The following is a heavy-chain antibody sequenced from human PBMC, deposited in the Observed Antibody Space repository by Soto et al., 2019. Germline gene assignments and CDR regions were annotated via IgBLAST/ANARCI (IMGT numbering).Heavy chain of an antibody. V-gene: IGHV1-69*13. J-gene: IGHJ5*02. CDR1: GGTFSGYA. D-gene: IGHD6-6*01. CDR2: IIPIFGTA. Sequence: ASVKVSCKASGGTFSGYAISWVRQAPGQGLEWMGGIIPIFGTANYAQKFQGRVTITADESTSTAYMELISLRSEDTAVYYCARDRGFPEYSSSVNWFDPWGQGTLVTVSS. CDR3: ARDRGFPEYSSSVNWFDP.